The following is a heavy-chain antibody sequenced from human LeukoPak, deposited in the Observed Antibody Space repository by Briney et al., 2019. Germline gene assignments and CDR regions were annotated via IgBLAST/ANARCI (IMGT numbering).Heavy chain of an antibody. CDR2: IKQDGGEK. J-gene: IGHJ4*02. D-gene: IGHD5/OR15-5a*01. CDR3: ARDLPHALDY. V-gene: IGHV3-7*01. CDR1: GFKFSSYW. Sequence: SGGSLRLSCVASGFKFSSYWMTWVRQAPGKGLEWVANIKQDGGEKYYVDSVKGRFTISRDNAKNSLYLQMNSLRAEDTAVYYCARDLPHALDYWGQGTLVTVSS.